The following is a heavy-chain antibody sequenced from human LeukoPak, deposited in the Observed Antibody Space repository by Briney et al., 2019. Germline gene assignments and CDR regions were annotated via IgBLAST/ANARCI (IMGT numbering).Heavy chain of an antibody. Sequence: GGSPRLSCAASGFTFSSYGMHWVRQAPGKGLEWVAFIRYDGSNKYYADSVKGRFTISRDNSKNTLYLQMNSLRAEDTAVYYCAKENTVVTRFSGYYFDYWGQGTLVTVSS. J-gene: IGHJ4*02. D-gene: IGHD4-23*01. CDR3: AKENTVVTRFSGYYFDY. V-gene: IGHV3-30*02. CDR1: GFTFSSYG. CDR2: IRYDGSNK.